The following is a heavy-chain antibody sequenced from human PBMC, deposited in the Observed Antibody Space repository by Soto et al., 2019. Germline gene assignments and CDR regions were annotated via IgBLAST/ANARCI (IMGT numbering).Heavy chain of an antibody. CDR2: ASAYNRNT. Sequence: QVQLVQSGPEVKKPGASVKVSCKGSGYTFSNYGVTWVRQAPGQGLERLGWASAYNRNTAYAQKFEDRATMTIDTSTNSAYLELRGLTPDDTAVYYCARERRWEPLLYWGQGTL. V-gene: IGHV1-18*01. CDR1: GYTFSNYG. CDR3: ARERRWEPLLY. D-gene: IGHD1-26*01. J-gene: IGHJ4*02.